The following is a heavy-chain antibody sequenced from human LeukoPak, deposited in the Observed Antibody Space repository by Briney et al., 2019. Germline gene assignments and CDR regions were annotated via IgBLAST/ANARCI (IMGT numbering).Heavy chain of an antibody. V-gene: IGHV3-7*03. Sequence: PGGSLRLSCAASGFTVSNNYMSWVRQSPEKGLEWVANIKEDGSARYYVDSVKGRFTISRDNPKNSLYLQMGSLRADDTAMYYCARDLRDDHNSLDYWGQGTQVTVSS. J-gene: IGHJ4*02. CDR2: IKEDGSAR. D-gene: IGHD5-24*01. CDR3: ARDLRDDHNSLDY. CDR1: GFTVSNNY.